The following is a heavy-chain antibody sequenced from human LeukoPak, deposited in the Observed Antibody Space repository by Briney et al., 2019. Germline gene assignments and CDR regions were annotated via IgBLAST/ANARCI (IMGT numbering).Heavy chain of an antibody. D-gene: IGHD2-2*01. Sequence: PSETLSLSCTVSGGSIRSYYWSWIRQPPGKGLEWIGYIYYSGSTNYNPSLKSRVTISVDTSKNQFSLKLSSVTAADTAVYYCASHHDCSSTSCYGDWYFDLWGRGTLVTVSS. CDR2: IYYSGST. V-gene: IGHV4-59*08. CDR3: ASHHDCSSTSCYGDWYFDL. J-gene: IGHJ2*01. CDR1: GGSIRSYY.